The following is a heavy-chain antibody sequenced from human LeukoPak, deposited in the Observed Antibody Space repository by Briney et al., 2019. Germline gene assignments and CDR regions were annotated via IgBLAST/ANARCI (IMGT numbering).Heavy chain of an antibody. Sequence: SETLSLTCTVSGGSISSGSYYWSWIRQPAGKGLEWIGRIYTSGSTNYNPSLKSRVTISVDTSKNQFSLKLSSVTAADTAVYYCARDATYYYDSSGGFDYWGQGTLVTVSS. CDR1: GGSISSGSYY. CDR2: IYTSGST. J-gene: IGHJ4*02. D-gene: IGHD3-22*01. V-gene: IGHV4-61*02. CDR3: ARDATYYYDSSGGFDY.